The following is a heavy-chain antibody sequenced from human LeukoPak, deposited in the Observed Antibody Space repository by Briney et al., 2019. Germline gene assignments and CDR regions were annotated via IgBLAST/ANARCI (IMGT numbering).Heavy chain of an antibody. D-gene: IGHD3-3*01. CDR3: ASDPGTKITIFGVVPYGNAFDI. Sequence: ASVKVSCKASGYTFTGYYMHWVRQAPGQGLEWMGWINPNSGGTNYAQKFQGRVTMTRDTSISTAYMELRSLRSDDTAVYYCASDPGTKITIFGVVPYGNAFDIWGQGTMVTVSS. J-gene: IGHJ3*02. V-gene: IGHV1-2*02. CDR2: INPNSGGT. CDR1: GYTFTGYY.